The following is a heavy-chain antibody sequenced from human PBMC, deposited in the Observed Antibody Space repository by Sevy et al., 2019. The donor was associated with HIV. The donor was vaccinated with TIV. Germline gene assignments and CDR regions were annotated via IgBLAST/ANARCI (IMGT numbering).Heavy chain of an antibody. J-gene: IGHJ1*01. D-gene: IGHD4-17*01. V-gene: IGHV3-23*01. Sequence: GGSLRLSCAASGFTFSNYALTWVRQAPGKGLDWVSSITGSSTTIYYADSVKGRFTVSRDNSNNTLYLHINSLRAEDTVVYYCARDGLYGGNFEYFQHWGQRTLVTVSS. CDR3: ARDGLYGGNFEYFQH. CDR1: GFTFSNYA. CDR2: ITGSSTTI.